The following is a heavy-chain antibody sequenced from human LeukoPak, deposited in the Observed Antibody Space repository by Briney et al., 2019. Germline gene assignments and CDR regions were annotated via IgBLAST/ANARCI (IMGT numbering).Heavy chain of an antibody. CDR1: GYTFTGYY. CDR3: ARAYFEYSSSSWDGP. J-gene: IGHJ5*02. V-gene: IGHV1-2*02. CDR2: INPNSGGT. Sequence: ASVKVSCKASGYTFTGYYMRWVRQAPGQGLEWMGWINPNSGGTNYAQKFQGRVTMTRDTSISTAYMELSRLRSDDTAVYYCARAYFEYSSSSWDGPWGQGTLVTVSS. D-gene: IGHD6-6*01.